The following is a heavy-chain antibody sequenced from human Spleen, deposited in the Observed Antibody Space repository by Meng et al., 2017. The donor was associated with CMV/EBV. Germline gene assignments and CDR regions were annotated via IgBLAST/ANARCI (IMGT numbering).Heavy chain of an antibody. CDR3: ARDRCSSTSCYTNWFDP. D-gene: IGHD2-2*02. CDR1: GYTFTSYA. Sequence: ASVQDFCKASGYTFTSYAMHWVRQDPGQRLEWMGWSNAGNGNTKYSQEFQGSVTNTRDTSASKAYMELRSLRSDDTAVYYCARDRCSSTSCYTNWFDPWGQGTLVTVSS. V-gene: IGHV1-3*02. J-gene: IGHJ5*02. CDR2: SNAGNGNT.